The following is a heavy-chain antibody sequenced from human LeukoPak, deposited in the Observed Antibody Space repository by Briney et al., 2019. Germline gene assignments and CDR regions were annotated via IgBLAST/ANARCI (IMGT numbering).Heavy chain of an antibody. CDR1: GGSFSGYY. V-gene: IGHV4-34*01. J-gene: IGHJ6*03. CDR3: ARGSRYDFWSGYGYYYYYMDV. D-gene: IGHD3-3*01. CDR2: INHSGST. Sequence: PSETLSLTCAVYGGSFSGYYWSWIRQPPGKGLEWIGEINHSGSTNYNPSLKSRVTISVDTSKNQFSLKLSSVTAADTAVYYCARGSRYDFWSGYGYYYYYMDVWGKGTTVTVSS.